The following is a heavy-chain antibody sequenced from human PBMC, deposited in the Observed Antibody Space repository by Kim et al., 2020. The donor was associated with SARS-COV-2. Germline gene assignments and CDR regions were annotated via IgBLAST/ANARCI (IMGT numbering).Heavy chain of an antibody. CDR1: GFTFSSYG. J-gene: IGHJ6*02. V-gene: IGHV3-33*08. CDR2: IWYDGSNK. CDR3: ARDYYDSSGYGMDV. Sequence: GWSLRLSCAASGFTFSSYGMHWVRQAPGKGLEWVAVIWYDGSNKYYADSVKGRFTISRDNSKNTLYLQMNSLRAEDTAVYYCARDYYDSSGYGMDVWGQGTTVTVSS. D-gene: IGHD3-22*01.